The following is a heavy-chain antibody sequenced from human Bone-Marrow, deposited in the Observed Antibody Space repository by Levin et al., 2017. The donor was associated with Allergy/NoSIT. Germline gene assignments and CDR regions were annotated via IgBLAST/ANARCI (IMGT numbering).Heavy chain of an antibody. Sequence: GGSLRLSCAASGFTFSKDDMNWVRQAPGKGLEWLSFISGSSSAIYYADSVKGRFTISRDNAKNSLYVQMNSLRAEDTAVYYCVRRIDSWGQGTLVTVSS. J-gene: IGHJ4*02. CDR1: GFTFSKDD. CDR2: ISGSSSAI. CDR3: VRRIDS. V-gene: IGHV3-48*04.